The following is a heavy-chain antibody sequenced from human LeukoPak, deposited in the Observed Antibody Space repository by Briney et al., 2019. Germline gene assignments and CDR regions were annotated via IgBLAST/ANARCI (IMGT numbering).Heavy chain of an antibody. CDR1: GYTLTELS. J-gene: IGHJ5*02. Sequence: ASVKVSCKVSGYTLTELSMHWVRQAPGQGLEWMGIINPSGGSTSYAQKFQGRVTMTRDTSTSTVYMELSSLRSEDTAVYYCAGGIAVALNHWGQGTLVTVSS. CDR2: INPSGGST. V-gene: IGHV1-46*01. D-gene: IGHD6-19*01. CDR3: AGGIAVALNH.